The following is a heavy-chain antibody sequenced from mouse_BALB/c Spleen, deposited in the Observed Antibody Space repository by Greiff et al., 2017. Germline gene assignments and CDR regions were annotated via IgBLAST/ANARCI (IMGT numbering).Heavy chain of an antibody. D-gene: IGHD1-1*01. Sequence: EVQVVESGGGLVKPGGSLKLSCAASGFTFSSYAMSWVRQTPEKRLEWVASISSGGSTYYPDSVKGRFTISRDNARNILYLQMSSLRSEDTAMYYCARGQSGSSYVGFAYWGQGTLVTVSA. CDR3: ARGQSGSSYVGFAY. J-gene: IGHJ3*01. CDR1: GFTFSSYA. CDR2: ISSGGST. V-gene: IGHV5-6-5*01.